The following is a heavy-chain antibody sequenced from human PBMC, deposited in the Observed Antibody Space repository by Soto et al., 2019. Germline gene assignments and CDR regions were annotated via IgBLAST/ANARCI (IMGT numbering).Heavy chain of an antibody. CDR2: INPQTGGT. V-gene: IGHV1-2*02. J-gene: IGHJ6*02. Sequence: GASVKVSCKASGYTFTGYYIHWVREAPGQGLEWMGWINPQTGGTSYAQKFQGRVTLSRDTSINTAYLELSRLRSDDTAVYYCARESGSYLGVLYYYGMDVWGQGTTVTVS. CDR1: GYTFTGYY. D-gene: IGHD1-26*01. CDR3: ARESGSYLGVLYYYGMDV.